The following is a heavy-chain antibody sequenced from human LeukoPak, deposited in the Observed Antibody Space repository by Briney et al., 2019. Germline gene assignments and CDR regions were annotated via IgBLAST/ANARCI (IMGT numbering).Heavy chain of an antibody. CDR1: GFTFSTYA. Sequence: PGGSLRLSCAASGFTFSTYAMSWVRQAPGRGLEWVSTARGTTDSTYYADSVKGRFTISRDNSKNTLYLQMNSLRGDDTAVYYRAKGGFLSHFDPWGQGTLVTVSS. J-gene: IGHJ5*02. D-gene: IGHD3-16*02. CDR2: ARGTTDST. CDR3: AKGGFLSHFDP. V-gene: IGHV3-23*01.